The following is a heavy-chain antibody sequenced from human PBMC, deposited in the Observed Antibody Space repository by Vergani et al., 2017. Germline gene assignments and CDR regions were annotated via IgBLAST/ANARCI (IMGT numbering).Heavy chain of an antibody. D-gene: IGHD6-13*01. V-gene: IGHV4-61*02. CDR2: FYTGGGT. J-gene: IGHJ6*02. CDR3: ARDPLYSTTWPFLLLDMDV. CDR1: GGSISSGSYY. Sequence: QVQLPESGPGLVRPSQTLSLTCTVSGGSISSGSYYWSWFRQPAGKGLEWIGRFYTGGGTSYNPSLKSRVTISVDTSKHQFSLQLSSVTAADTAVYYCARDPLYSTTWPFLLLDMDVWGQGTTVTVSS.